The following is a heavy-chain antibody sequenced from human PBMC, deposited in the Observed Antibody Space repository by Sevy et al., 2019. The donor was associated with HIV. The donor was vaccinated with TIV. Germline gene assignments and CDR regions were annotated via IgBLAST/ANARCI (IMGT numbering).Heavy chain of an antibody. CDR2: IYSGGST. CDR1: GFTVSSNY. Sequence: GSLRLSCAASGFTVSSNYMSWVRQAPGKGLEWVSVIYSGGSTYYADSVKGRFTISRDNSKNTLYLQMNSLRAEDTAVYYCATGDDILTGYYPFDYWGQGTLVTVSS. CDR3: ATGDDILTGYYPFDY. J-gene: IGHJ4*02. D-gene: IGHD3-9*01. V-gene: IGHV3-53*01.